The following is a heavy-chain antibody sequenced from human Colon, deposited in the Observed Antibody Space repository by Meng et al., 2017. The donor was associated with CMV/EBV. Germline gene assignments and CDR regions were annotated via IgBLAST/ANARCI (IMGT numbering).Heavy chain of an antibody. V-gene: IGHV1-8*01. CDR3: ARGQRRGGYYGMDV. CDR2: MNPNSGNT. CDR1: GYTFTSYD. J-gene: IGHJ6*02. D-gene: IGHD2-2*01. Sequence: ASVKVSCKASGYTFTSYDINWVRQATGQGLEWMGWMNPNSGNTGYAQKFQGRVIMTRNTSISTAYMELSSLRSEDTAVYYCARGQRRGGYYGMDVWGQGTTVTVSS.